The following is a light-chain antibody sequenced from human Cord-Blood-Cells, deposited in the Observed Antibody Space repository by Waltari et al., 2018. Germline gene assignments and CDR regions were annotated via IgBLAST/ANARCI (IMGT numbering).Light chain of an antibody. CDR1: HGISSW. V-gene: IGKV1D-12*01. J-gene: IGKJ3*01. CDR3: QQANSFPLT. CDR2: AAS. Sequence: IQMTQSPSSVSASVGASVTITCRASHGISSWLAWYQQKPGKAPKLLIYAASRLQSGFPSRFSGSGSGTDFTLTISSLQPEDFATYYCQQANSFPLTFGPGTKVDIK.